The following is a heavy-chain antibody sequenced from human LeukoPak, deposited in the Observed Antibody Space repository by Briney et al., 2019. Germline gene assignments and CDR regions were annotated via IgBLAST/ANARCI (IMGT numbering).Heavy chain of an antibody. CDR3: ARDVRNYYDSWFDP. V-gene: IGHV1-69*06. D-gene: IGHD3-22*01. CDR1: GGTFSSYA. Sequence: SVKVSCKASGGTFSSYAISWVRQAPGQGLEWMGGIIPIFGTANYAQKFQGRVTITADKSTSTAYMELSSLRSEDTAVYYCARDVRNYYDSWFDPWGQGTLVTVSS. J-gene: IGHJ5*02. CDR2: IIPIFGTA.